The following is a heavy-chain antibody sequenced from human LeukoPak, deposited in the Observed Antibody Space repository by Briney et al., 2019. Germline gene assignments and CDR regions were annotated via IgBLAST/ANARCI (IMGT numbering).Heavy chain of an antibody. CDR1: GLTFRSYA. CDR2: LSGSGDST. V-gene: IGHV3-23*01. Sequence: GGSLRLSCAAAGLTFRSYAMSLVREAPGKGLEWVSALSGSGDSTYYTGSVKRRFTISRDNSKTTLDLQMSSLRAEDTAVYYWAKGTPGWLTIFGVGAIDYWGQETLVTVSS. CDR3: AKGTPGWLTIFGVGAIDY. D-gene: IGHD3-3*01. J-gene: IGHJ4*02.